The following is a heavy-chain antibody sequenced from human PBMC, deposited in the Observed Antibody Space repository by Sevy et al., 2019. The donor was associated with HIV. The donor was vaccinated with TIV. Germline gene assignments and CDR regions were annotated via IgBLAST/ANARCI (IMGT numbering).Heavy chain of an antibody. CDR3: ARSAYSGSFCDY. J-gene: IGHJ4*02. CDR1: GYTFTGNY. D-gene: IGHD1-26*01. V-gene: IGHV1-2*02. CDR2: INPNSGGT. Sequence: ASVKVSCKASGYTFTGNYIHWIRQAPGQGLEWMGWINPNSGGTNYAQKFQGRVTMTRDTSINTAYMELSRLTYDDTAVYYCARSAYSGSFCDYWGQGALVTVSS.